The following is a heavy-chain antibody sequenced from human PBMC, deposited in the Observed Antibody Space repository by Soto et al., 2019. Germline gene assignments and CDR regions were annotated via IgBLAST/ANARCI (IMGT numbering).Heavy chain of an antibody. Sequence: QLVQSGAEVKKPGSSVKVSCKASGGDFLSYTISWVRQAPGQGPEWMGTIIPILDVAKNAQKFQGRVDSTADKATSTVYMELRSLRSDDTAVYYCAQMWFGELWHGMDVWGQGTTITVSS. CDR1: GGDFLSYT. V-gene: IGHV1-69*02. D-gene: IGHD3-10*01. CDR2: IIPILDVA. J-gene: IGHJ6*02. CDR3: AQMWFGELWHGMDV.